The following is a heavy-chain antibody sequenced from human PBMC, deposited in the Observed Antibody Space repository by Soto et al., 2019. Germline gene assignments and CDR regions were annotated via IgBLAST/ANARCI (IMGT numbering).Heavy chain of an antibody. V-gene: IGHV1-18*01. Sequence: ASVKVSCKAPGYTFTRYGISWVRQAPGQGLEWMGWISAYNGITNYAQKLQGRVTMTTDTSTSTAYMELRSLRSDDTAVYYCARKQPYGDYVVGRNWFDPWGQGTLVTVSS. CDR1: GYTFTRYG. J-gene: IGHJ5*02. CDR3: ARKQPYGDYVVGRNWFDP. CDR2: ISAYNGIT. D-gene: IGHD4-17*01.